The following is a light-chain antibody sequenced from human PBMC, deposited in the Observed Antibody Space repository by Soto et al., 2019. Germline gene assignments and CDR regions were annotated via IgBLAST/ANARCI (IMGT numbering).Light chain of an antibody. CDR3: SSYTTKTTVV. V-gene: IGLV2-14*03. CDR1: SSDIGTFDY. CDR2: DVS. J-gene: IGLJ2*01. Sequence: QSALTQPASVSGSPGQSITISCTGTSSDIGTFDYVSWFQQYPGKAPKLIIYDVSSRPSGTSNRFSGSKSGNTASLTISGLQPEDEADYHCSSYTTKTTVVFGGGTQLTVL.